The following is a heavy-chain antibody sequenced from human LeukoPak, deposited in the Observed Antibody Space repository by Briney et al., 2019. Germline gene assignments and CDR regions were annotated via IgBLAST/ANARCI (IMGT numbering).Heavy chain of an antibody. D-gene: IGHD3-22*01. CDR1: GFSMSVYW. V-gene: IGHV3-7*01. Sequence: GGSLRLSCEASGFSMSVYWMSWVRQAPGKGLEWVGIIKQDGSERNYVDSVKGRFTISRDNAKKSLYLQMNSLRAEDTAVYYCARDWGAYYHFFDYWGQGTLVTVSS. CDR3: ARDWGAYYHFFDY. J-gene: IGHJ4*02. CDR2: IKQDGSER.